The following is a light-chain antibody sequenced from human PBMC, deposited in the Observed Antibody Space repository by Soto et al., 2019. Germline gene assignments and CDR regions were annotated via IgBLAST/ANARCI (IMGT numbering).Light chain of an antibody. J-gene: IGKJ1*01. CDR3: QQYNSYPGT. Sequence: DIQMTQSPSTLSASVGDRVTITCRASQSISSWLAWYQQKPGKAPKLLIYDASSLESGVPSRCSSSGSGTEFTLTISSLQPDDFATYYCQQYNSYPGTFGQWTKVEIK. V-gene: IGKV1-5*01. CDR2: DAS. CDR1: QSISSW.